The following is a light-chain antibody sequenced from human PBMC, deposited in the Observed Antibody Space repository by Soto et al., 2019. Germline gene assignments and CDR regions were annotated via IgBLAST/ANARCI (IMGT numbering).Light chain of an antibody. CDR2: QDS. CDR1: KLGDKY. J-gene: IGLJ1*01. Sequence: SYELTQPPSVSVSPGQTASITCSGDKLGDKYACWYQQKPGQSPVLVIYQDSKRPSGIPERFSGSNSGNTATLTISGTQAMDEADYYCQAWDSSTVFIAFGTGTKVTVL. V-gene: IGLV3-1*01. CDR3: QAWDSSTVFIA.